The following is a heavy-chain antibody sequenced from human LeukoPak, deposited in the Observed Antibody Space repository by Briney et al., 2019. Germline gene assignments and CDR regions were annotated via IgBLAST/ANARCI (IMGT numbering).Heavy chain of an antibody. V-gene: IGHV3-30*02. D-gene: IGHD6-19*01. CDR1: GFTFSSYG. CDR3: AKDPLTGYSSGWTIDD. Sequence: PGGSLRLSCAASGFTFSSYGMHWVRQAPGKGLEWVAFIRYDGSNKYYADSVKGRFTISRDNSKNTLYLQMNSLRAADTAVYYCAKDPLTGYSSGWTIDDWGQGTLVTVSS. J-gene: IGHJ4*02. CDR2: IRYDGSNK.